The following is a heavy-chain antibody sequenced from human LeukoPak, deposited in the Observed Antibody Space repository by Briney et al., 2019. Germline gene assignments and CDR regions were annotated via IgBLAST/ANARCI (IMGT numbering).Heavy chain of an antibody. CDR1: GFTFSDYD. J-gene: IGHJ4*02. Sequence: GGSLRLSCAASGFTFSDYDMNWVRQAPGKGLEWIAHITTSGTSIYYADSVKGRFRVSRDNAKKSLYLQMNSLRAEDTAVYYCARDPYAEYNYGTNYFGYWGQGTLVTVSS. CDR2: ITTSGTSI. D-gene: IGHD5-18*01. V-gene: IGHV3-11*01. CDR3: ARDPYAEYNYGTNYFGY.